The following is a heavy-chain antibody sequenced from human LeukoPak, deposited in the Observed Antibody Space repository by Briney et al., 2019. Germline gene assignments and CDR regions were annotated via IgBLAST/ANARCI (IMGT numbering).Heavy chain of an antibody. CDR1: GFTFSHDW. D-gene: IGHD1-20*01. V-gene: IGHV3-7*01. CDR2: IKQDGRGE. Sequence: PGGSLRLSCAASGFTFSHDWMSWDRQAPGKGLEWVASIKQDGRGEHYVDSVKGRFTISRDNAKNSLYLQMNSLRAEDTAVYYCARDHYNWTPDQGYKVFDYWGQGSLVTVSS. CDR3: ARDHYNWTPDQGYKVFDY. J-gene: IGHJ4*02.